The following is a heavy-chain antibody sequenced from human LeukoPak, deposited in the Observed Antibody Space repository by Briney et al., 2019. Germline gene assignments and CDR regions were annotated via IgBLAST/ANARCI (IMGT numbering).Heavy chain of an antibody. Sequence: ASVKVSCKASGYTFTGYYMHWVRQAPGQGLEWMGGINPNSGGTNYAQKFQGRVTMTRDTSISTAYMELSRLRSDDTAVYYCARDSGLGAAAGTFGYWGQGTLVTVSS. CDR2: INPNSGGT. CDR1: GYTFTGYY. CDR3: ARDSGLGAAAGTFGY. V-gene: IGHV1-2*02. D-gene: IGHD6-13*01. J-gene: IGHJ4*02.